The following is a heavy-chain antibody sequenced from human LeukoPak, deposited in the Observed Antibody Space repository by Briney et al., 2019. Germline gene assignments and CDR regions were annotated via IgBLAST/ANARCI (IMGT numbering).Heavy chain of an antibody. Sequence: SETLSLTCTVSGGSISSYYWSWIRQPVGKGLEWIGRIYTSGSTNYNPSLKSRVTMSVDTSKNQFSLKLSSVTAADTAVYYCARVAAAGTRIDYWGQGTLVTVSS. D-gene: IGHD6-13*01. V-gene: IGHV4-4*07. J-gene: IGHJ4*02. CDR1: GGSISSYY. CDR2: IYTSGST. CDR3: ARVAAAGTRIDY.